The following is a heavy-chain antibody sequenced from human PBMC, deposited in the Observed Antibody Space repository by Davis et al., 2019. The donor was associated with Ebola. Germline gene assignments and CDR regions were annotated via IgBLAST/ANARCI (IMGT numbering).Heavy chain of an antibody. J-gene: IGHJ6*03. CDR3: ASGGQYYYYYYMDV. Sequence: GGSLRLSCAASGFTFSSYWMSWVRQAPGKGLEWVANIKQDGSEKYYVDSVKGRFTISRDNAKNSLYLQMNSLRAEDTAVYYCASGGQYYYYYYMDVWGKGTTVTVSS. D-gene: IGHD3-3*01. V-gene: IGHV3-7*01. CDR2: IKQDGSEK. CDR1: GFTFSSYW.